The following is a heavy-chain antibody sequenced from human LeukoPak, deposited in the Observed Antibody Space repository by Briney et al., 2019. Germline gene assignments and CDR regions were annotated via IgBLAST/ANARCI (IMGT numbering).Heavy chain of an antibody. J-gene: IGHJ4*02. CDR3: ARDEYYDSSGYTS. D-gene: IGHD3-22*01. Sequence: GGSLRLSCAASGFTFSSYSMTWVRQAPGKGLEWLSYISSSSTTIYYADSVQGRFTISRDNAKNSLYLQMNSLRAEDTAVYYCARDEYYDSSGYTSWGRGTLVTVSS. CDR2: ISSSSTTI. V-gene: IGHV3-48*01. CDR1: GFTFSSYS.